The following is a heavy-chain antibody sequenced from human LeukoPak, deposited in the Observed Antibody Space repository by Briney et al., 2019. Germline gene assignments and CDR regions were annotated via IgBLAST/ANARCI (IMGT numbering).Heavy chain of an antibody. J-gene: IGHJ4*02. CDR2: INHSGST. V-gene: IGHV4-34*01. Sequence: PSETLSLTCGVYGGSFSGYHWTWIRLRPGKGLEWIGDINHSGSTNYNPSLKSRVTISVDTSKNQFSLKLSSVTAADTAVYYCARAKWLLYYYWGQGTLVTVSS. CDR1: GGSFSGYH. D-gene: IGHD3-3*01. CDR3: ARAKWLLYYY.